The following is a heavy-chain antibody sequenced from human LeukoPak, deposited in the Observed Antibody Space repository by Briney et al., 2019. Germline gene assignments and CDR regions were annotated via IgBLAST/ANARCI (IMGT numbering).Heavy chain of an antibody. CDR1: GGSISSYY. CDR2: VFYSGTT. CDR3: ARSQQDYYYMDV. V-gene: IGHV4-59*01. Sequence: SETLSLTCTVSGGSISSYYWNWIRQPPGKGLELIGYVFYSGTTNYNPSLKSRVSMSVDTSRNQFSLKLSSVTAADTAVYYCARSQQDYYYMDVWGKGTTVTISS. J-gene: IGHJ6*03. D-gene: IGHD6-13*01.